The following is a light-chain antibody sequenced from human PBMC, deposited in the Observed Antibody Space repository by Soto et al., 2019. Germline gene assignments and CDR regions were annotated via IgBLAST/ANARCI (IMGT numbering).Light chain of an antibody. V-gene: IGKV1-39*01. CDR2: AAS. CDR3: QQSYSSLRT. J-gene: IGKJ1*01. Sequence: DIQMTQSPSSLSASVGDRVTLTCRASQSITNYLNWYQQKPGKAPKCLIYAASTLQSGVPSRFSGSGSGTDFTLSIDSLQPEDFATYYCQQSYSSLRTFGQGTKVELK. CDR1: QSITNY.